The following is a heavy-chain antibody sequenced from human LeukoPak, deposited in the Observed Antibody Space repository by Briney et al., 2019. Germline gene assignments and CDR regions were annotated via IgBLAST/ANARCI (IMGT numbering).Heavy chain of an antibody. CDR1: GGSISSSSYY. D-gene: IGHD5-18*01. Sequence: SETLSLTCTVSGGSISSSSYYWGWIRQPPGKGLEWIGSIYYSGSTYYNPSLKSRVTISVDTSKNQFSLKLSSVTAADTAVYYCASPRLQLWSPFDYLGQGTLVTVSS. CDR3: ASPRLQLWSPFDY. CDR2: IYYSGST. V-gene: IGHV4-39*01. J-gene: IGHJ4*02.